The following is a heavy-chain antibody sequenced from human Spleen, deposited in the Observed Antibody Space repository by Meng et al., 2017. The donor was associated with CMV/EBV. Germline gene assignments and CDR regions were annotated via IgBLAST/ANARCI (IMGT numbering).Heavy chain of an antibody. CDR2: ISAYNGNT. CDR1: VYNFTSYG. D-gene: IGHD6-13*01. CDR3: ARDSSPLAPLDY. V-gene: IGHV1-18*01. J-gene: IGHJ4*02. Sequence: QVQLGQSGAEVKMPGASVKVSCKASVYNFTSYGISWVRQAPGKGLEWMGWISAYNGNTNYAQKLQGRVTMTTDTSTSTAYMELRSLRSDDTAVYYCARDSSPLAPLDYWGQGTLVTVSS.